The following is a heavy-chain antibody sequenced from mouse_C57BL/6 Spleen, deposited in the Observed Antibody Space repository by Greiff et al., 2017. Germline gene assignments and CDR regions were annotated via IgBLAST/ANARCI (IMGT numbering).Heavy chain of an antibody. Sequence: QVQLQQSGPGLVQPSQSLSITCTVSGFSLTSYGVHWVRQSPGKGLEWLGVIWRGGSTDYNAAFMSRLSITKDNSKSQVFCKMNSLQADDTAIYYCARIYYDYDAYYYAMDYWGQGTSVTVSS. D-gene: IGHD2-4*01. CDR2: IWRGGST. CDR3: ARIYYDYDAYYYAMDY. CDR1: GFSLTSYG. J-gene: IGHJ4*01. V-gene: IGHV2-5*01.